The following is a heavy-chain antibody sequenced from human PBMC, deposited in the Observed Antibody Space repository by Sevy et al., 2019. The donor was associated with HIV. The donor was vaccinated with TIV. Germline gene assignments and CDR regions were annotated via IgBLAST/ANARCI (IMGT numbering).Heavy chain of an antibody. J-gene: IGHJ4*02. CDR2: ISSSHHAI. D-gene: IGHD5-18*01. Sequence: GGSLRLSCAASGFTFSDYYMSWIRQAPGKGLEWFSSISSSHHAIKYADSVKGRFAISRDNAKKSRYLQMNSLRAEDTAVYFCVGRPYSSTYSWSYYFDYWGLGTLVTVSS. CDR3: VGRPYSSTYSWSYYFDY. CDR1: GFTFSDYY. V-gene: IGHV3-11*01.